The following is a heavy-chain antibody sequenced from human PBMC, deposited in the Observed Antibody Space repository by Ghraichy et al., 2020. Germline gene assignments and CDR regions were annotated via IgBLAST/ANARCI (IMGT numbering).Heavy chain of an antibody. V-gene: IGHV1-24*01. D-gene: IGHD3-22*01. J-gene: IGHJ4*02. CDR2: FDPEDGET. CDR1: GYTLTELS. CDR3: ASSYYYDSSGYYYAGFFDY. Sequence: ASVKVSCKVSGYTLTELSMHWVRQAPGKGLEWMGGFDPEDGETIYAQKFQGRVTMTEDTSTDTAYMELSSLRSEDTAVYYCASSYYYDSSGYYYAGFFDYWGQGTLVTVSS.